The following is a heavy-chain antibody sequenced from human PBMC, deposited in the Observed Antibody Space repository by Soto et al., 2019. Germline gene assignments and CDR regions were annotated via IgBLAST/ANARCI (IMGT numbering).Heavy chain of an antibody. Sequence: QVQLQESGPGLVKPSGTLSLTCVVSGDSISSNVWWSWVRQPPGKGLEWIGEVYHNGLTNYNSSLRSRVTMSVDTSKNQFSLKLTSVTAADTDIYYCARDAAVPGETDRFDYWGQGILVTVSS. CDR3: ARDAAVPGETDRFDY. J-gene: IGHJ4*02. CDR2: VYHNGLT. CDR1: GDSISSNVW. D-gene: IGHD6-19*01. V-gene: IGHV4-4*02.